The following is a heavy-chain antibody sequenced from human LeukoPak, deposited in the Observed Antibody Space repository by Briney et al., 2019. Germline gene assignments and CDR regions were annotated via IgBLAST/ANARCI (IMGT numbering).Heavy chain of an antibody. CDR1: GLNFRAYG. CDR2: ISGSGDST. J-gene: IGHJ6*02. D-gene: IGHD3-10*01. CDR3: ARDYFGSGTYYPYQYYGMDV. V-gene: IGHV3-23*01. Sequence: SGGSLRLSCAASGLNFRAYGMSWVRQAPGKGLEWVSTISGSGDSTYHADSVKGRFTFSRDNSKNTLSLQMNSLRAEDTAVYFCARDYFGSGTYYPYQYYGMDVWGQGTTVTVSS.